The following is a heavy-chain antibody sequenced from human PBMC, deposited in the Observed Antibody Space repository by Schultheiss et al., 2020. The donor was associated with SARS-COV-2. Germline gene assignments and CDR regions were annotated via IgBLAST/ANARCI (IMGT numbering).Heavy chain of an antibody. J-gene: IGHJ4*02. CDR2: ISGSGGST. D-gene: IGHD6-19*01. CDR1: GFTFSSYA. V-gene: IGHV3-23*01. CDR3: ARGDYSNDWRAFDD. Sequence: GGSLRLSCAASGFTFSSYAMNWVRQAPGKGLEWVSAISGSGGSTYYADSVKGRFTISRDNSKNTLYLQMNSLKIEDTAVYYCARGDYSNDWRAFDDWGQGTLVTVAS.